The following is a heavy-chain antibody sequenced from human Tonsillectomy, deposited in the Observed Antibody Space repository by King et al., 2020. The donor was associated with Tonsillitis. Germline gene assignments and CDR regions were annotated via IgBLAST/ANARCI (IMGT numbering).Heavy chain of an antibody. V-gene: IGHV3-21*01. CDR1: GFTLFNFS. Sequence: VQLVESGGGLVKPGGSLRLSCAASGFTLFNFSMNWVRQAPGKGLEWVSYITSDSSYIYYADSVKGRFTVSIDSARISLSLQMNNLRVEDTALYYCARVPINCNSGGCYSRGMDVWGQGTTVTVSS. CDR3: ARVPINCNSGGCYSRGMDV. D-gene: IGHD2-21*01. J-gene: IGHJ6*02. CDR2: ITSDSSYI.